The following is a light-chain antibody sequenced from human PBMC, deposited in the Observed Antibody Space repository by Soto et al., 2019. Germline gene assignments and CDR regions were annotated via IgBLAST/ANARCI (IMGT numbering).Light chain of an antibody. CDR2: NSN. Sequence: QSVLTQPPSASGTPGQRVTISCSGSSSNIGSNTVNWYQQVPGTAPNLVIYNSNQRPSGVPDRFSGSKSGSSASLAISRLQSEDEGDYYCAVWDDSLNVVVFGGGTKLTVL. CDR3: AVWDDSLNVVV. V-gene: IGLV1-44*01. J-gene: IGLJ3*02. CDR1: SSNIGSNT.